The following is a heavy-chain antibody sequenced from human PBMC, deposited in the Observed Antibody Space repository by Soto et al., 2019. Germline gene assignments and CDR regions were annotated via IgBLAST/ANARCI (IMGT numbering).Heavy chain of an antibody. CDR3: ARNGGPCSGNSCYSDPDY. CDR2: IGSSGGYI. D-gene: IGHD2-15*01. CDR1: GFTFSSYS. J-gene: IGHJ4*02. Sequence: GGSLRLSCAASGFTFSSYSMNWVRQAPGQGLEWVSSIGSSGGYIFYADSVKGRFTISRDNAKSSLYLHMNNLGAEDTAVYYCARNGGPCSGNSCYSDPDYWGQGTLVTVSS. V-gene: IGHV3-21*01.